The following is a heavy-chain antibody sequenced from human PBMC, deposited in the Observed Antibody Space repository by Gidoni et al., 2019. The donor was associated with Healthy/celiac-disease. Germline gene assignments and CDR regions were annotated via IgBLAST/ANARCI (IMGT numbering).Heavy chain of an antibody. CDR2: IRGSGGNT. J-gene: IGHJ5*02. V-gene: IGHV3-23*01. D-gene: IGHD6-13*01. CDR3: AKGGGSSWSNWFDP. CDR1: GFTFSIYA. Sequence: EVQLLGSGGGLVQPGGSLRLSCAATGFTFSIYAMVWVRQAPGKGLELVSVIRGSGGNTYYADSVKGRFPISRDNSKNTLYLQMNSLRAEDTAVYYCAKGGGSSWSNWFDPWGQGTLVTVSS.